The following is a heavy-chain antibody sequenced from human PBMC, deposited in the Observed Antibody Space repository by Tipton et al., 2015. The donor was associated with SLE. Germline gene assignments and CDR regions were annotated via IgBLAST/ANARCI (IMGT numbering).Heavy chain of an antibody. J-gene: IGHJ4*02. CDR1: GFSISSGYY. CDR3: ARHDYDDNGYYMHYFDY. CDR2: IYQSGNT. V-gene: IGHV4-38-2*01. Sequence: GLVKPSETLSLSCDVSGFSISSGYYWGWIRQPPGKGLEWIGSIYQSGNTYYNPSLKSQISMSIDTFKNQLLLRLNSVTAADTAVYYCARHDYDDNGYYMHYFDYWGQGTLVTVSS. D-gene: IGHD3-22*01.